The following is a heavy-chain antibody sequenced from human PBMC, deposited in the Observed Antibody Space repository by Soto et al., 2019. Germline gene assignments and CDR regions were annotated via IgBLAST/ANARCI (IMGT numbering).Heavy chain of an antibody. D-gene: IGHD6-19*01. V-gene: IGHV4-59*01. J-gene: IGHJ4*02. Sequence: SETLSLTCIVSGGSISGSHWIWIRQSPGKGLEWLGYVYYTGSTNYSPSLRSRVSISVDTSKNEFSLRLSSVTAADTAVYFCARSVAVPGAHIDYWGQGTQVTVSS. CDR1: GGSISGSH. CDR2: VYYTGST. CDR3: ARSVAVPGAHIDY.